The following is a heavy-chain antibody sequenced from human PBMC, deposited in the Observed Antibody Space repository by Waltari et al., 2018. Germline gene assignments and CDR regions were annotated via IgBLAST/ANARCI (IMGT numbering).Heavy chain of an antibody. CDR1: TFSSYA. CDR2: IIPIFGTA. D-gene: IGHD6-13*01. J-gene: IGHJ4*02. V-gene: IGHV1-69*01. CDR3: ASFPYSSSWYLFDY. Sequence: TFSSYAISWVRQAPGQGLEWMGGIIPIFGTANYAQKFQGRVTITADESTSTAYMELSSLRSEDTAVYYCASFPYSSSWYLFDYWGQGTLVTVSS.